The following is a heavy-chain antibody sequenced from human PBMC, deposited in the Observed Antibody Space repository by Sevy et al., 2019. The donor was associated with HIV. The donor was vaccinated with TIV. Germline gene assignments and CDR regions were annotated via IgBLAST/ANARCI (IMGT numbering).Heavy chain of an antibody. CDR2: IKSKTDGGTT. D-gene: IGHD4-4*01. Sequence: GGSLRLSCAASGFTFSNAWMNWVRQAPGKGLEWVGRIKSKTDGGTTDYAGPVKSRVTIARDDSKNTPYLQMNSLKTEDTAVYYCTTSYSNYYYFDYWGQGTLVTVSS. J-gene: IGHJ4*02. CDR1: GFTFSNAW. CDR3: TTSYSNYYYFDY. V-gene: IGHV3-15*07.